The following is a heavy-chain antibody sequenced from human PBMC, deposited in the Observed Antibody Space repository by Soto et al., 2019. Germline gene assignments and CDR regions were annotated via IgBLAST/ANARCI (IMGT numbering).Heavy chain of an antibody. CDR3: VRLSGGDYKTLGY. J-gene: IGHJ1*01. V-gene: IGHV4-39*01. D-gene: IGHD3-9*01. Sequence: QLQLQESGPGLVKPSETLSLTCTVSGDSISSNSYYWGWIRQSPGKGLEWIATIHYSGSTYYNASXXXRXXISMDTSKNQFSLKLSSVTAADTAVYYCVRLSGGDYKTLGYWGQGTLVTVSS. CDR2: IHYSGST. CDR1: GDSISSNSYY.